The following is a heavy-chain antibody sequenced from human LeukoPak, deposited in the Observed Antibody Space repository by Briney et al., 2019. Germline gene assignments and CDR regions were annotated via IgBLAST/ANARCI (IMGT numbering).Heavy chain of an antibody. CDR2: ISYDGNNK. V-gene: IGHV3-30-3*01. CDR3: ARAYSTTCYSGVDY. D-gene: IGHD2-2*02. Sequence: GRSLRLSCAASGFTFSGYAMHWVRLAPGKGLEWVAVISYDGNNKYYADSVKGRFTISRDNSENTLYLQMNSLRAEDTAVFYCARAYSTTCYSGVDYWGQGTLVTVSS. J-gene: IGHJ4*02. CDR1: GFTFSGYA.